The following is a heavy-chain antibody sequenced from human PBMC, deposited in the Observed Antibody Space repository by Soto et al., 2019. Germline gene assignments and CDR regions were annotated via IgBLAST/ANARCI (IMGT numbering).Heavy chain of an antibody. CDR3: TTGATSGRYVIYYYGIDV. V-gene: IGHV6-1*01. CDR2: TYYRSKWYT. Sequence: SQTLSLTCAISGDSVASNSAAWNWIRQSQSRGLEWLGRTYYRSKWYTDYAESVKSRITINPDTSKNQVSLQLKSVTPEDTSVYYCTTGATSGRYVIYYYGIDVWGQGTTVTVSS. CDR1: GDSVASNSAA. J-gene: IGHJ6*02. D-gene: IGHD3-3*01.